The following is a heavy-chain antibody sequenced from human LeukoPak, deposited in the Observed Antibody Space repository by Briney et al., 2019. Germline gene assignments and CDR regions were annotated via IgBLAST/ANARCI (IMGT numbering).Heavy chain of an antibody. D-gene: IGHD1-1*01. CDR1: GGSISSSNW. Sequence: KPSGTLSLTCAVSGGSISSSNWWSWVRQSPGKGLEWIGEISHSGSINYNPSLGSRVTMSVDTSKNLFSLEVSSVTAADTAVYFCARVTGTIPFDCWGQGTPVTVSS. CDR3: ARVTGTIPFDC. J-gene: IGHJ4*02. V-gene: IGHV4-4*02. CDR2: ISHSGSI.